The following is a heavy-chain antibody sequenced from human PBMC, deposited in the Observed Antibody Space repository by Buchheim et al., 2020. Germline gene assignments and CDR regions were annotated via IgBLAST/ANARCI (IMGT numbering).Heavy chain of an antibody. D-gene: IGHD3-22*01. CDR2: IYYSGST. Sequence: QVQLQQWGAGLLKPSQTLSLTCTVSGGSISSGGYYWSWIRQHPGKGLEWIGYIYYSGSTYYNPSLKSRVTISVDTSKNQFSLKLSSVTAADTAVYYFARVPYHYYDSSGYDYGTNFDYWGQGTL. CDR3: ARVPYHYYDSSGYDYGTNFDY. CDR1: GGSISSGGYY. J-gene: IGHJ4*02. V-gene: IGHV4-31*03.